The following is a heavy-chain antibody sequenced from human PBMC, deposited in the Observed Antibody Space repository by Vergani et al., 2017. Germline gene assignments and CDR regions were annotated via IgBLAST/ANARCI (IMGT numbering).Heavy chain of an antibody. Sequence: QVQLVQSGAEVKKPGASVKVSCKASGYTFTSYYMHWVRQAPGQGLEWMGIINPSGGSTSYAQKFQGRVTMTRDTSTSTVYMELSSLRSDDTAVYYCVRGGTFDWLSTWGQGTLVTVSS. V-gene: IGHV1-46*01. J-gene: IGHJ5*02. D-gene: IGHD3-9*01. CDR1: GYTFTSYY. CDR3: VRGGTFDWLST. CDR2: INPSGGST.